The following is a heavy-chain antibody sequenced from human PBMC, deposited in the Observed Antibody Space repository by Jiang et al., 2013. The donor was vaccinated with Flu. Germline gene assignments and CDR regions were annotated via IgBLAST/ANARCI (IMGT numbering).Heavy chain of an antibody. CDR2: ISAYNGNT. J-gene: IGHJ5*02. CDR3: ARAEIFVQGSWFDP. CDR1: GYTFTSYG. V-gene: IGHV1-18*01. Sequence: SGYTFTSYGISWVRQAPGQGLEWMGWISAYNGNTNYAQKLQGRVTMTTDTSTSTAYMELRSLRSDDTAVYYCARAEIFVQGSWFDPWGQGTLVTVSS. D-gene: IGHD3-3*01.